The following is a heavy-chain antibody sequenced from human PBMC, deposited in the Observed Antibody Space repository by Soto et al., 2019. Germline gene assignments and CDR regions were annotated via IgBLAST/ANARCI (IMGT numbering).Heavy chain of an antibody. CDR1: GYTFTSYG. V-gene: IGHV1-18*04. CDR2: ISAYNGNT. D-gene: IGHD6-19*01. CDR3: ARDSAGYSSGWGDAFDI. J-gene: IGHJ3*02. Sequence: GASVKVSCKASGYTFTSYGISWVRQAPGQGLEWMGWISAYNGNTNYAQKLQGRVTMTTDTSTSTAYMELRSLRSDDTAVYYCARDSAGYSSGWGDAFDICGQATMVTVSS.